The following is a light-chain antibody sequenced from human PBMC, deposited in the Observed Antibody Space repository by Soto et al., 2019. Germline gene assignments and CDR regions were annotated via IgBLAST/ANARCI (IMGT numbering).Light chain of an antibody. CDR3: MQALQTPPS. Sequence: DIVMTQSPLSLPVTPGEPASISCRSSQSLLHSNGYNYLDWYLQRPGQSPQLLIHLGSYRASGVPDRFSGSGSVTDFTLKISRVEAEDVGGYYCMQALQTPPSFGQGTKVEVK. CDR1: QSLLHSNGYNY. J-gene: IGKJ1*01. V-gene: IGKV2-28*01. CDR2: LGS.